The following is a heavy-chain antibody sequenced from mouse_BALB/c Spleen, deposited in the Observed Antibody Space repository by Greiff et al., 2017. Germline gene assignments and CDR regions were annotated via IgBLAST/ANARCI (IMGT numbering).Heavy chain of an antibody. V-gene: IGHV5-17*02. D-gene: IGHD2-1*01. J-gene: IGHJ4*01. CDR2: ISSGSSTI. Sequence: EVKLVESGGGLVQPGGSRKLSCAASGFTFSSFGMHWVRQAPEKGLEWVAYISSGSSTIYYADTVKGRFTISRDNPKNTLFLQMTSLRSEDTAMYYCARSREDGKDAMDDGGQGASVTVCS. CDR3: ARSREDGKDAMDD. CDR1: GFTFSSFG.